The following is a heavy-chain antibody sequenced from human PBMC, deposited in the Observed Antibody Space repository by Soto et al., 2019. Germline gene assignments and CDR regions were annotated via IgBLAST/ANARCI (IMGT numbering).Heavy chain of an antibody. V-gene: IGHV1-3*01. J-gene: IGHJ5*02. D-gene: IGHD2-2*01. CDR2: INAGNGNT. CDR1: GYTFTSYA. Sequence: ASVKVSCKASGYTFTSYAMHWVRQAPGQRLEWMGWINAGNGNTKYSQKFQGRVTITRDTSASTAYMELSSLRSEDTAVYYCAGSYGSSTSCRNWYDPCGQVTLVPVSS. CDR3: AGSYGSSTSCRNWYDP.